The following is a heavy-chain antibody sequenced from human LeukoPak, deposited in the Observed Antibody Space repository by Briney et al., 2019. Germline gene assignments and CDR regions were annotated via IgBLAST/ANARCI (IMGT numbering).Heavy chain of an antibody. Sequence: ASVKVSCKASGYSFSTHWIHWVRQAPGQGLEWMGIINPSGGSTSYAQKFQGRVTMTRDMSTSTVYMELSSLRSEDTAVYYCASTYYGSGSYYGWFDPWGQGTLVTVSS. CDR3: ASTYYGSGSYYGWFDP. J-gene: IGHJ5*02. CDR1: GYSFSTHW. D-gene: IGHD3-10*01. V-gene: IGHV1-46*01. CDR2: INPSGGST.